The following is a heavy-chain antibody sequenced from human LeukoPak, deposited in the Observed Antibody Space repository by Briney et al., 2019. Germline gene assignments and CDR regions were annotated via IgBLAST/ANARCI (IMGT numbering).Heavy chain of an antibody. CDR1: GFTFSSYW. CDR2: INSDGSST. D-gene: IGHD3-22*01. CDR3: ARTLAYYYDSGGYDY. Sequence: GGSLRLSCAAFGFTFSSYWMHWVRQAPGKGLVWVSRINSDGSSTNYADSVKGRFTISRDNAKNTLYLQMNSLRAEDTAVYYCARTLAYYYDSGGYDYWGQGTLVTVSS. V-gene: IGHV3-74*01. J-gene: IGHJ4*02.